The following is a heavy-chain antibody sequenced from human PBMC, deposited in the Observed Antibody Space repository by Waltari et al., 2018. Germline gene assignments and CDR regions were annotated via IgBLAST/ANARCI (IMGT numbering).Heavy chain of an antibody. CDR1: GYSMRSGYY. J-gene: IGHJ3*02. V-gene: IGHV4-38-2*01. CDR2: IYQSGST. Sequence: QVQLQESGPGLAKSSETLSLTCAVSGYSMRSGYYWGWIRQPPRKGLEWIASIYQSGSTYYNPSLSSRVTISVDTSRNKFSLEMTSVTATDTATYYCVAAKEYYYDGSGDDAFVTWGQGTLVTVSS. CDR3: VAAKEYYYDGSGDDAFVT. D-gene: IGHD3-22*01.